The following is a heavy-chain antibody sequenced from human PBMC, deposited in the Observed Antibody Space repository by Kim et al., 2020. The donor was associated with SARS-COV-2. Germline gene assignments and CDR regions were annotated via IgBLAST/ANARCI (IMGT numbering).Heavy chain of an antibody. CDR2: ISAYNGNT. CDR3: ARESRSYYQDSSGDYYYYYGMDV. J-gene: IGHJ6*02. V-gene: IGHV1-18*01. D-gene: IGHD3-22*01. Sequence: ASVKVSCKASGYTFTSYGISWVRQAPGQGLEWMGWISAYNGNTNYAQKLKGRVNMNTDTSTSKAYMELRSLRSDDPVVYYCARESRSYYQDSSGDYYYYYGMDVWGQGTTVTVSS. CDR1: GYTFTSYG.